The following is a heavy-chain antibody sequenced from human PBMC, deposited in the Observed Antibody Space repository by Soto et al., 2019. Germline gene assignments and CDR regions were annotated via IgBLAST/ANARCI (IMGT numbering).Heavy chain of an antibody. CDR1: GFTVSSNY. Sequence: GGSLRLSCAASGFTVSSNYMSWVRQAPGKGLEWVSVIYSGGSTYYADSVKGRFTISRDNSKNTLYLQMNSLRAEDTAVYYCAKAYSSGWKEYGMDVWGQGTTVTVSS. J-gene: IGHJ6*02. V-gene: IGHV3-66*01. CDR3: AKAYSSGWKEYGMDV. CDR2: IYSGGST. D-gene: IGHD6-19*01.